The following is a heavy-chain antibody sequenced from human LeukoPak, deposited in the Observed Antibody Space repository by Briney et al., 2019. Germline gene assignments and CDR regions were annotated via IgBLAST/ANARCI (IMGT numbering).Heavy chain of an antibody. CDR3: ANGGSGLDYFDY. Sequence: GGSLRLSCAACGFTFSSYAMSWVRQAPGKGLEWVSAISGSGGSTYYADSVKGRFTISRDNSKNTLYLQMNSLRVEDTAEYYCANGGSGLDYFDYWGQGTLVTVTS. J-gene: IGHJ4*02. D-gene: IGHD3-10*01. CDR2: ISGSGGST. V-gene: IGHV3-23*01. CDR1: GFTFSSYA.